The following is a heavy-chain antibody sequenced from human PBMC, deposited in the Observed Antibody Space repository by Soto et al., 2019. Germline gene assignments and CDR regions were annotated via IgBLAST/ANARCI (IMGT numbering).Heavy chain of an antibody. CDR2: ASFDQTYK. CDR3: AREMRPSPFDY. Sequence: QVQLVESGGGLVQPGRSLSLSCAGSGFKFSSAIMHWVRQAPGKGLEWVALASFDQTYKSYAESGNGRFTVSRDDSRNTLYLQMNSLRPDDTARYYCAREMRPSPFDYWGQGTLVSVSS. CDR1: GFKFSSAI. V-gene: IGHV3-30*03. J-gene: IGHJ4*02.